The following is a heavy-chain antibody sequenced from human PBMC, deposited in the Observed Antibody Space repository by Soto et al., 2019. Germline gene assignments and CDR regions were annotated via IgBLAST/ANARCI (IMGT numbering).Heavy chain of an antibody. V-gene: IGHV3-23*01. Sequence: EVQLLESGGGLVQPGGSLRLSCAASGFTFSSFAMSWVRQAPGQGLEWVSFISGSGGSTYYADSVKGRFTIFRDNSKNTLHMQMNSLRVDDTAVYYCAKRPGGQWLVAFDSWGPGTLVTVSS. CDR2: ISGSGGST. CDR3: AKRPGGQWLVAFDS. D-gene: IGHD6-19*01. CDR1: GFTFSSFA. J-gene: IGHJ4*02.